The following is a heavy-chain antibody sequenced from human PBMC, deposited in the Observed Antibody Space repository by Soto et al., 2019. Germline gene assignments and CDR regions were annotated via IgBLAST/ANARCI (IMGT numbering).Heavy chain of an antibody. J-gene: IGHJ4*02. CDR1: GYTFSAYY. Sequence: ASVKVSCKTSGYTFSAYYMHWVRQAPVQGLEWMGWINPNSGGTNYAQKFQGRVTMTGDPSISTAYMELSSLRSDDTAVYYCASVGRSGWYTPFDHWGPGIPVTVSS. D-gene: IGHD6-19*01. V-gene: IGHV1-2*02. CDR3: ASVGRSGWYTPFDH. CDR2: INPNSGGT.